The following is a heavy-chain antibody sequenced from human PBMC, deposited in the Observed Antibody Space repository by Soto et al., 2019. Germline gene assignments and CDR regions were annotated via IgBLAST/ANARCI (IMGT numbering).Heavy chain of an antibody. CDR3: AESFRGYEGGDAFDM. CDR1: GFTFNDNP. D-gene: IGHD5-12*01. Sequence: GGTLRLSCATSGFTFNDNPMHWVRHAQGKGLEWVSSINWNGGRIAYSDSVKSRFTISRDYAESVLYLQKNSLRVEDTALYYCAESFRGYEGGDAFDMWAQGIMVTVS. CDR2: INWNGGRI. V-gene: IGHV3-9*01. J-gene: IGHJ3*02.